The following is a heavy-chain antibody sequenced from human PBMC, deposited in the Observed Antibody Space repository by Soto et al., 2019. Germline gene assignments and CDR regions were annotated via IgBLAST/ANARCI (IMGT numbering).Heavy chain of an antibody. D-gene: IGHD6-6*01. V-gene: IGHV2-70*01. Sequence: SGPTLVNPTQPLTLTCTFSGFSLSTSGMCVSWIRQPPGKALEWLALIDWDDDKYYSTSLKTRLTISKDTSKNQVVLTMTNMDPVDTATYYCARRIAARRGYYYGMDVWGQGTTVTVSS. CDR1: GFSLSTSGMC. CDR3: ARRIAARRGYYYGMDV. J-gene: IGHJ6*02. CDR2: IDWDDDK.